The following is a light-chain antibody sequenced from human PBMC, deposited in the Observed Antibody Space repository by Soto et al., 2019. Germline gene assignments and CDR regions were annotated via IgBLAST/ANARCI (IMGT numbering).Light chain of an antibody. V-gene: IGKV3-20*01. CDR2: GAT. Sequence: DIVLTQSPGALSLSPGDRATLSCWASESVSDYLAWYQQKPGLAPRLLIHGATKRTSGTPDRFSGTGSGTAFTLAISRLEPEDFAVYYCQQYVTSPAITFGQGTRLEIK. J-gene: IGKJ5*01. CDR3: QQYVTSPAIT. CDR1: ESVSDY.